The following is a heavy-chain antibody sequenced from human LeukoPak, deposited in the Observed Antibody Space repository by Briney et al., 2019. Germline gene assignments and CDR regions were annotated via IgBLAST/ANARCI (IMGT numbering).Heavy chain of an antibody. Sequence: ASVKVSCKASGYTFTGYYMHWVRQAPGQGLEWMGWINPNSGGGTRYLQKFQGRVTMTRDTSISTAYMELTSLTSDDTAEYYCARDQGGSESRDDFDFWGQGTLVTVSS. D-gene: IGHD3-10*01. V-gene: IGHV1-2*02. CDR2: INPNSGGGT. CDR1: GYTFTGYY. CDR3: ARDQGGSESRDDFDF. J-gene: IGHJ4*02.